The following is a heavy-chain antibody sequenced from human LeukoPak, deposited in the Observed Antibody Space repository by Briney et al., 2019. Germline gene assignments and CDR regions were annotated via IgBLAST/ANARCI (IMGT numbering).Heavy chain of an antibody. D-gene: IGHD4-17*01. V-gene: IGHV2-70*01. CDR2: IDWDDNK. Sequence: SGPALVKPRQTLTLTCTFSGFSLSTSGMCVSWIRQPPGKALEWLALIDWDDNKSYTTSLKTRLTISKDTSKNQVVLTMSNVDPVDTATYYCARMLYGDSVNYFDYWGQGTLVTVSS. CDR1: GFSLSTSGMC. CDR3: ARMLYGDSVNYFDY. J-gene: IGHJ4*02.